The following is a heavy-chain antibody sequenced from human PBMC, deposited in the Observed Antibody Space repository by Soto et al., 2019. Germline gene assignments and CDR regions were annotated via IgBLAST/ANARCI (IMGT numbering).Heavy chain of an antibody. J-gene: IGHJ6*04. CDR3: AGGRIVGSESIAYPSMAV. Sequence: QVHLLLQSGAEVKKPGSSVKVACKASGGNPSNSAISWVRQAPGQGLEWMGGIIPVFGIISHAQNFQGRVTSPGDNSTSKATRELSTVGLEDTAVYFGAGGRIVGSESIAYPSMAVGGKGPTATVSS. V-gene: IGHV1-69*17. CDR2: IIPVFGII. CDR1: GGNPSNSA. D-gene: IGHD3-22*01.